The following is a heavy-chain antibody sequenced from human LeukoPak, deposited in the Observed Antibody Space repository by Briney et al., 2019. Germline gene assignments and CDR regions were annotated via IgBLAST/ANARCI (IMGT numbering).Heavy chain of an antibody. J-gene: IGHJ4*02. CDR3: AKDISRLIVGSGWIN. Sequence: ASVKVSCKATGSAFTGYYMHWVRQAPGQGLEWMGGINPNSGGTNYAQKFQGWVTMTRDTSISTAYMELSRLRAEDTALYYCAKDISRLIVGSGWINWGQRTLVTLSS. V-gene: IGHV1-2*04. CDR2: INPNSGGT. CDR1: GSAFTGYY. D-gene: IGHD6-19*01.